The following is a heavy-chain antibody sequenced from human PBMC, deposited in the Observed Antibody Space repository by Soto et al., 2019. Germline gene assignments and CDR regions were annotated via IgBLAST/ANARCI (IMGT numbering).Heavy chain of an antibody. V-gene: IGHV3-30*03. CDR1: GFTFSSFA. CDR2: ISFDGRDI. CDR3: ARVTPGNNLYYFSGMDV. J-gene: IGHJ6*02. D-gene: IGHD1-1*01. Sequence: QVQLVESGGGVVHPGTSLRLSCVTSGFTFSSFAMDWVRQAPGKGLEWVAAISFDGRDISYRESVKGRFTISRDKFKNTLYLQMNSLRPEDTGVYYCARVTPGNNLYYFSGMDVWGQGTSVTVSS.